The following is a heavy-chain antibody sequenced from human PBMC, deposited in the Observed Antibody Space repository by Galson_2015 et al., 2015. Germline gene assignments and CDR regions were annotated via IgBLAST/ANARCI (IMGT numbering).Heavy chain of an antibody. CDR2: IKQDGSEK. J-gene: IGHJ2*01. Sequence: SLRLSCAASGFTFSSYWMTWVRQAPGKGLEWVANIKQDGSEKFYVDSVKGRFTISRDNAKNSLYLQMNSLRAEDTAVYYCARGHYDFWSGYLFELWGRGTLVSVSS. V-gene: IGHV3-7*01. D-gene: IGHD3-3*01. CDR3: ARGHYDFWSGYLFEL. CDR1: GFTFSSYW.